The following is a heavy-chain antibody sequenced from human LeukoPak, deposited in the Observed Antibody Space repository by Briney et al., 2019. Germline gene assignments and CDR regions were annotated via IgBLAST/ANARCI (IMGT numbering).Heavy chain of an antibody. V-gene: IGHV3-21*01. J-gene: IGHJ5*02. D-gene: IGHD2-15*01. CDR3: AKCSGGNCYHSDDH. CDR2: ISSGSRYI. Sequence: GGSLRLSCAASGFTFSSYAMSWVRQAPGKGLEWVSSISSGSRYIYYADSVKGRFTISRDNAKDSLYLQMNSLRAEDTAVYYCAKCSGGNCYHSDDHWGQGTLVTVSP. CDR1: GFTFSSYA.